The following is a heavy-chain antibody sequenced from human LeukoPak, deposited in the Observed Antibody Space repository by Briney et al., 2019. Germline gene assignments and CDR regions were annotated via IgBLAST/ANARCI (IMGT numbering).Heavy chain of an antibody. CDR2: ISAYNGNT. V-gene: IGHV1-18*01. CDR1: GYTFTSYD. Sequence: ASVKVSCKASGYTFTSYDFSWLRQATGQGLEWMGWISAYNGNTNYAQKLQGRVTMTTDTSTSTAYMELRSLRSDDTAVYYCARASSWYWFDPWGQGTLVTVSS. CDR3: ARASSWYWFDP. J-gene: IGHJ5*02. D-gene: IGHD6-13*01.